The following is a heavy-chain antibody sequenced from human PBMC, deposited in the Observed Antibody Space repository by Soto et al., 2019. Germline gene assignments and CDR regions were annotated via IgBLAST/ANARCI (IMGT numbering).Heavy chain of an antibody. Sequence: EVQLVESGGGLIQPGGSLRLSCAVSGFTVSNNYMSWVRQAPGKGLEGVSVIYSGGYTAYGDSVKGRFTISRDNSKNTQYLQMNRLGPDATAVFYWGPQRGGGGYWGQGTLVTVSS. J-gene: IGHJ4*02. V-gene: IGHV3-53*01. CDR3: GPQRGGGGY. D-gene: IGHD6-25*01. CDR1: GFTVSNNY. CDR2: IYSGGYT.